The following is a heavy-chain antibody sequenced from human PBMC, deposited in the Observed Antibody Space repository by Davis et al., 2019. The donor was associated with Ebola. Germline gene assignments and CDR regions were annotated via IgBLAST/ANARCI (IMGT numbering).Heavy chain of an antibody. CDR1: GGTFSSYA. V-gene: IGHV1-69*05. J-gene: IGHJ4*02. CDR3: ARDIGQWLVS. D-gene: IGHD6-19*01. CDR2: IIPIFGTA. Sequence: SVKVSCKASGGTFSSYAISWVRQAPGQGLEWMGGIIPIFGTANYAQKLQGRVTMTTDTSTSTAYMELRSLRSDDTAVYYCARDIGQWLVSWGQGTLVTVSS.